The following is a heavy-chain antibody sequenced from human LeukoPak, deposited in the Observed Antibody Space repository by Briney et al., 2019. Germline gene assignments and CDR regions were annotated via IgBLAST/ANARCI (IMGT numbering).Heavy chain of an antibody. Sequence: QPGGSLRLSCAASGFTFNTYWMHWVRQAPGKGLVWVSRINNDGSSTIYADSVGGRFTISRDNAKNTLYLQMNGLRAEDTSVYFCARSSYPYYFDYWGQGALVTVSS. V-gene: IGHV3-74*01. J-gene: IGHJ4*02. CDR1: GFTFNTYW. CDR2: INNDGSST. D-gene: IGHD3-10*01. CDR3: ARSSYPYYFDY.